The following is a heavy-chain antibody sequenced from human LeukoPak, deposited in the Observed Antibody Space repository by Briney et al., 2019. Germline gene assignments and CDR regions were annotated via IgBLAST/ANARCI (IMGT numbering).Heavy chain of an antibody. J-gene: IGHJ6*04. CDR1: GFTFSDYY. CDR3: ARDLRCSSTSCYHYYGMDV. Sequence: GGSLRLSCAASGFTFSDYYMSWICQAPGKGLEWVSYISSSSSYTNYADSVKGRFTISRDNAKNSLYLQMNSLRAQDTAVYYCARDLRCSSTSCYHYYGMDVWGKGTTVTVSS. CDR2: ISSSSSYT. D-gene: IGHD2-2*01. V-gene: IGHV3-11*06.